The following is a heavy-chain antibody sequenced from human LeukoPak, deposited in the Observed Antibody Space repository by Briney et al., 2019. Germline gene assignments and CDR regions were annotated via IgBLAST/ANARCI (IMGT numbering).Heavy chain of an antibody. CDR3: AKDLGIAVAASYYFDY. Sequence: GGSLRLSCAASGFTFSSYWMHWVRQAPGKGLVWVSRINPDGSSTNYVDSVKGRFTISRDNAKNTLYLQMNSLRAEDTAVYYCAKDLGIAVAASYYFDYWGQGTLVTVSS. J-gene: IGHJ4*02. CDR1: GFTFSSYW. CDR2: INPDGSST. D-gene: IGHD6-19*01. V-gene: IGHV3-74*01.